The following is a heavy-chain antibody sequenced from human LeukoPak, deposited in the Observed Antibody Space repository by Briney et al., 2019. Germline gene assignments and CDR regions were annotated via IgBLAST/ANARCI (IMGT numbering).Heavy chain of an antibody. CDR3: ARGVYYDSSGSSGRAIWFDP. D-gene: IGHD3-22*01. V-gene: IGHV4-59*01. CDR1: GGSISSYY. J-gene: IGHJ5*02. CDR2: INYSGST. Sequence: SETLSLTCTVSGGSISSYYWSWIRQPPGKRLEWIGYINYSGSTNYNPSLKSRVTISVDTSKNQFSLKLSSVTAADTAVYYCARGVYYDSSGSSGRAIWFDPWGQGTLVTVSS.